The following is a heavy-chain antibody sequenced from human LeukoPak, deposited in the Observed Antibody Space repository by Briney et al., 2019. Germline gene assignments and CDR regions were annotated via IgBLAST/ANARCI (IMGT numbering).Heavy chain of an antibody. D-gene: IGHD4-23*01. Sequence: PGGSLRLSRAASGFTFSSYWMSWVRQAPGKGLEGVANIKQDGSEKYYVASVQGRFTIARDNAKNSLYLQMNSLRADDTAVYYCASDVDNSGGAVDPWGQGTLVTVSS. CDR3: ASDVDNSGGAVDP. V-gene: IGHV3-7*01. CDR2: IKQDGSEK. J-gene: IGHJ5*02. CDR1: GFTFSSYW.